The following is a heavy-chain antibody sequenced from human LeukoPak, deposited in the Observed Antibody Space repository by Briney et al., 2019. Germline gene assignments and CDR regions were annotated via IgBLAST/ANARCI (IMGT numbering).Heavy chain of an antibody. CDR1: GFTFSSYA. J-gene: IGHJ4*02. Sequence: KPGRSLRLSCAASGFTFSSYAMHWVRQAPGKGLEWVGRIKSKTDGGTTDYAAPVKGRFTISRDDSKNTLYLQMNSLKTEDTAVYYCTTGDYESESYDYWGQGTLVTVSS. D-gene: IGHD4-17*01. CDR3: TTGDYESESYDY. CDR2: IKSKTDGGTT. V-gene: IGHV3-15*07.